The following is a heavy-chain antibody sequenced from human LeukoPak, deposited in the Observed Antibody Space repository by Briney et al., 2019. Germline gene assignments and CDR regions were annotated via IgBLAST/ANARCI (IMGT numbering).Heavy chain of an antibody. CDR3: ARSLYSGSYFRFGY. CDR2: IYYSGST. Sequence: SETLSLTCTVSGGSISSYYWSWIRQPPGKGLEWIGYIYYSGSTNYNPSLKSRVTISVDTSKNQFSLKLSSVTAADTAVYYCARSLYSGSYFRFGYWGQGTLVTVSS. V-gene: IGHV4-59*01. D-gene: IGHD1-26*01. J-gene: IGHJ4*02. CDR1: GGSISSYY.